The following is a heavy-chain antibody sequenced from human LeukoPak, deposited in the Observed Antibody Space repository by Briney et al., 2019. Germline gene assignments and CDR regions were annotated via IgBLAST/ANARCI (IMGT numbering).Heavy chain of an antibody. V-gene: IGHV3-30-3*01. CDR1: GFTFYSYA. J-gene: IGHJ4*02. CDR3: AREGTTAAGTNDY. D-gene: IGHD6-13*01. Sequence: GGSLRLSCAASGFTFYSYALHWVRQAPGKGLEWVAVISYDGGNKIYADSVKGRFTISRDNAKNSLYLQMNSLRAEDTAVYYCAREGTTAAGTNDYWGQGTLVTVSS. CDR2: ISYDGGNK.